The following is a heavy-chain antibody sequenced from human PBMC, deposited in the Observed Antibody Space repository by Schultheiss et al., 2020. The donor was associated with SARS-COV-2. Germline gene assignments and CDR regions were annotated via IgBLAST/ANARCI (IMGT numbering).Heavy chain of an antibody. D-gene: IGHD3-10*01. V-gene: IGHV3-9*01. CDR3: ASLSYYNDPDY. CDR2: ISWNSGSI. J-gene: IGHJ4*02. Sequence: GGSLRLSCAASGFTFDDYAMHWVRQAPGKGLEWVSGISWNSGSIGYADSVKGRFTISRDNAKNSLYLQMNSLRAEDTALYYCASLSYYNDPDYWGQGTLVTVSS. CDR1: GFTFDDYA.